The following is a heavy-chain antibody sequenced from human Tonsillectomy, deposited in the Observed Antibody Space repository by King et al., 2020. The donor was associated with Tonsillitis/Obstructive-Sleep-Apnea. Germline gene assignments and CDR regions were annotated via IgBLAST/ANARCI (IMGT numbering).Heavy chain of an antibody. CDR3: ARDDYGDSVDHYWFDP. V-gene: IGHV7-4-1*02. J-gene: IGHJ5*02. CDR1: GYTFTSYA. D-gene: IGHD4-17*01. Sequence: VQLVESGSELKKPGASVKVSCKASGYTFTSYAMNWVRQAPGQGLEWMGWINTNTGNPTYAQGFTGRFVFSLDTSVSTAYLQISILNAEDTAVYYCARDDYGDSVDHYWFDPWGQGTLVTVSS. CDR2: INTNTGNP.